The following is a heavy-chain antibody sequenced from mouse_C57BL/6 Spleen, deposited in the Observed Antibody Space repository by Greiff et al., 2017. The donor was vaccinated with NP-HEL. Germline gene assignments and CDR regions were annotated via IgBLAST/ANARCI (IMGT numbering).Heavy chain of an antibody. CDR1: GFTFSSYT. V-gene: IGHV5-9*01. J-gene: IGHJ1*03. CDR2: ISGGGGNT. Sequence: EVQVVESGGGLVKPGGSLKLSCAASGFTFSSYTMSWVRQTPEKRLEWVATISGGGGNTYYPESVKGRFTISRDNAKNTLYLQMSRLRSEDTALYYCARPGSSHWYCDVWGTGTTVTVSS. D-gene: IGHD1-1*01. CDR3: ARPGSSHWYCDV.